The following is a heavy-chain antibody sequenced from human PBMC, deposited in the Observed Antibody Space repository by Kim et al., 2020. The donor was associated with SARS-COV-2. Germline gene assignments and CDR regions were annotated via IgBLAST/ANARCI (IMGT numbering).Heavy chain of an antibody. D-gene: IGHD3-22*01. Sequence: GGSLRLSCAASGFTFSGSAMHWVRQASGKGLEWVGRIRSKANSYATAYAASVKGRFTISRDDSKNTAYLQMNSLKTEDTAVYYCTRPRSGYYSYDAFDIWGQGTMVTVSS. V-gene: IGHV3-73*01. CDR3: TRPRSGYYSYDAFDI. CDR2: IRSKANSYAT. CDR1: GFTFSGSA. J-gene: IGHJ3*02.